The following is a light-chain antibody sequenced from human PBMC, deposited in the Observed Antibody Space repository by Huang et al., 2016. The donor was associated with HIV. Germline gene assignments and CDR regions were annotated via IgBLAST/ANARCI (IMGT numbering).Light chain of an antibody. V-gene: IGKV3-15*01. Sequence: EIVMTQSPATLSVSPGERATLSCRASQSVNRNLAWYQQKPGQAPRLLIFGASTRATGIRARFSGSGSGTEFTLTISSLESEDFAVYYCQQYNNWPRTFGQGTKVEIK. CDR2: GAS. CDR1: QSVNRN. CDR3: QQYNNWPRT. J-gene: IGKJ1*01.